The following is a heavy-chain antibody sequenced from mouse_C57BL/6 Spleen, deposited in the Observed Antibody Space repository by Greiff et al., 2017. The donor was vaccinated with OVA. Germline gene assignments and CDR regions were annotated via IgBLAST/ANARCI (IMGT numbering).Heavy chain of an antibody. J-gene: IGHJ3*01. D-gene: IGHD2-1*01. CDR3: ARRYGNYETWFAY. CDR1: GYTFTSYD. Sequence: QVQLQQSGPELVKPGASVKLSCKASGYTFTSYDINWVKQRPGQGLEWIGWIYPRDGSTKYNEKFKGKATLTVDTSSSTAYMELHSLTSEDSEVYFCARRYGNYETWFAYWGQGTLVTVSA. V-gene: IGHV1-85*01. CDR2: IYPRDGST.